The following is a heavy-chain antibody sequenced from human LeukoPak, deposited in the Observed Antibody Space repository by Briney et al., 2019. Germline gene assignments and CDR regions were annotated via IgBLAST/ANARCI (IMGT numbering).Heavy chain of an antibody. CDR1: GFTFRNAW. J-gene: IGHJ3*01. CDR2: IKSKAVGEAT. CDR3: TTGYCDGGSCYAYDV. Sequence: GGSLRLSCEASGFTFRNAWMTWVRQAPGKGLEWVGRIKSKAVGEATDYIAPVNGRFIISRDDSKNTVYLQMNSLKPEDTAVYFCTTGYCDGGSCYAYDVWGQGAMVIVSS. D-gene: IGHD2-15*01. V-gene: IGHV3-15*01.